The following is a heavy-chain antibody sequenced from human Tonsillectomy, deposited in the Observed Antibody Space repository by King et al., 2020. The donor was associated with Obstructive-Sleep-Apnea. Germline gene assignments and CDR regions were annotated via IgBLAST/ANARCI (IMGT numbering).Heavy chain of an antibody. CDR1: GYTFTNYG. D-gene: IGHD2-15*01. V-gene: IGHV1-18*01. Sequence: QLVQSGAEVKKPGASVKVSCKASGYTFTNYGITWLRQAPGQGVECMVWITVYDVNTEYAQNVQGRGTMTTDTSTSTAYMVLRSLRSDDTAVYYCARAQCSGGTCYYFDNWGQGTLVIVSS. CDR2: ITVYDVNT. J-gene: IGHJ4*02. CDR3: ARAQCSGGTCYYFDN.